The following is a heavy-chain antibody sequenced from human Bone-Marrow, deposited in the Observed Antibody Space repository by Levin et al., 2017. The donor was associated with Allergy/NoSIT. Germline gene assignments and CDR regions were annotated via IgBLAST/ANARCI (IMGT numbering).Heavy chain of an antibody. CDR2: INSDGSTL. CDR1: GFTFSGSW. CDR3: ARRDYFDD. J-gene: IGHJ4*02. Sequence: PGGSLRLSCAGSGFTFSGSWMHWVRQAPGKGLVWVSRINSDGSTLSYADSVMGRFTISRDNAKNTLYLQMDSLRVEDTAVYYCARRDYFDDWGQGTLVIVSS. V-gene: IGHV3-74*01.